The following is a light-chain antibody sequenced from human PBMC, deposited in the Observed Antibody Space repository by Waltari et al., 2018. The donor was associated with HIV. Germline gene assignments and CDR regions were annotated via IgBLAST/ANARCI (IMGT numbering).Light chain of an antibody. CDR3: QQYGT. J-gene: IGKJ1*01. CDR2: SAS. Sequence: DIQMTQSPSTLSASVGDRVTITCRASQSIRSWLAWYQQKPGKAPNLLIYSASSLESGVPSRFSGSGSGTEFTLTISSLQPDDFATYYCQQYGTFGQGTKVEIK. CDR1: QSIRSW. V-gene: IGKV1-5*03.